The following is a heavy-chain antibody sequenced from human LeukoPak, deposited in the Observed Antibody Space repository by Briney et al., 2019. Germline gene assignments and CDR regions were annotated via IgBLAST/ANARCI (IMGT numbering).Heavy chain of an antibody. D-gene: IGHD3-9*01. V-gene: IGHV3-23*01. Sequence: GGSLRLSCAASGFTVTNYAMYWVRQAPGKGLEWVSAISGRDDSTYYADSVKGRFTISRDTSKNTQFLQMNSLRAEDTAVYYCAKWGDYDILTGYYDPDYWGQGTLVTVSS. CDR1: GFTVTNYA. CDR2: ISGRDDST. CDR3: AKWGDYDILTGYYDPDY. J-gene: IGHJ4*02.